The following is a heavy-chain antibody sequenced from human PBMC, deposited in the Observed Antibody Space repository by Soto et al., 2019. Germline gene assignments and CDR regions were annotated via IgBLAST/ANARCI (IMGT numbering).Heavy chain of an antibody. CDR2: IYYSGST. V-gene: IGHV4-59*08. J-gene: IGHJ5*02. CDR1: GGSISSYY. Sequence: QVQLQESGPGLVKPSETLSLTCTVSGGSISSYYWSWIRQPPGKGLAWIGYIYYSGSTNYNPSLKSRVTISVDTSKNQFSLKLSSVTAADTAVYYCARRQDCSGGSCSWFDPWGQGTLVRVSS. CDR3: ARRQDCSGGSCSWFDP. D-gene: IGHD2-15*01.